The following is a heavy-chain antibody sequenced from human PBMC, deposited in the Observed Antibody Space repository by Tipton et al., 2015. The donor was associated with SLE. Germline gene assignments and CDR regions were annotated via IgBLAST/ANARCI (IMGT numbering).Heavy chain of an antibody. CDR2: IYYSGST. CDR3: ARDPLGYCSGGSCPGNY. Sequence: TLSLTCTVSGGSISSSSYYWGWIRQPPGKGLEWIGSIYYSGSTYYNPSLKSRVTISVDTSKNQFSLKLSSVTAADTAVYYRARDPLGYCSGGSCPGNYWGQGTLVTVSS. D-gene: IGHD2-15*01. J-gene: IGHJ4*02. CDR1: GGSISSSSYY. V-gene: IGHV4-39*07.